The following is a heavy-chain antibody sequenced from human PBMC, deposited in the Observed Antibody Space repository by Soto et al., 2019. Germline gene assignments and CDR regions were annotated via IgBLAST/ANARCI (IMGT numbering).Heavy chain of an antibody. D-gene: IGHD6-13*01. J-gene: IGHJ5*02. CDR1: GGTFSSYA. CDR2: IIPIFGTA. Sequence: SVKVSCKASGGTFSSYAISWVRQAPGQGLEWMGGIIPIFGTANYAQKFQGSVTITADESTSTAYMELSSLRSEDTAVYYCAREYSSSPNWFDPWGQGTLVTVSS. CDR3: AREYSSSPNWFDP. V-gene: IGHV1-69*13.